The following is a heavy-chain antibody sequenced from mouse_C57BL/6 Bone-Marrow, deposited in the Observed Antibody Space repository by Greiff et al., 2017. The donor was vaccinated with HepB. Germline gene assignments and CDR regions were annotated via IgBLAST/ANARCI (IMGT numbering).Heavy chain of an antibody. CDR3: ARGSYYGSTHWYFDV. CDR2: ISYDGSN. J-gene: IGHJ1*03. D-gene: IGHD1-1*01. V-gene: IGHV3-6*01. Sequence: EVKLQESGPGLVKPSQSLSLTCSVPGYSITSGYYWNWIRQFPGNKLEWMGYISYDGSNNYNPSLKNRISITRDTSKNQFFLKLNSVTTEDTATYYCARGSYYGSTHWYFDVWGTGTTVTVSS. CDR1: GYSITSGYY.